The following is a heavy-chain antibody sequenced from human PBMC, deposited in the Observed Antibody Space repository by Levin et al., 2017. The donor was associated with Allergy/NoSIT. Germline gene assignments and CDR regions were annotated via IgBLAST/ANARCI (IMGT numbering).Heavy chain of an antibody. J-gene: IGHJ6*02. Sequence: GESLKISCKASGYTFISYGITWVRQAPGQGLEWMGWISPNTGDTNYARNLRGRVTMTTDTSTTTAYVELRSLRSDDTAVYYCARGGMNGMDVWGQGTTVTVSS. CDR1: GYTFISYG. CDR3: ARGGMNGMDV. D-gene: IGHD6-13*01. V-gene: IGHV1-18*01. CDR2: ISPNTGDT.